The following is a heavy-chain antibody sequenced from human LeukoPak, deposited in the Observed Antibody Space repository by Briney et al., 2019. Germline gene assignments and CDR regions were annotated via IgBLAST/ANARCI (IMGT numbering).Heavy chain of an antibody. J-gene: IGHJ2*01. CDR3: AGEYYYDSSGYYWYFDL. D-gene: IGHD3-22*01. CDR1: GGSISSYY. Sequence: SETLSLTCTVSGGSISSYYWSWIRQPAGKGLEWIGRIYTSGSTNYNPSLKSRVTMSVDTSKNQFSLKLSSVTAADTAVYYCAGEYYYDSSGYYWYFDLWGRGTLVTVSS. CDR2: IYTSGST. V-gene: IGHV4-4*07.